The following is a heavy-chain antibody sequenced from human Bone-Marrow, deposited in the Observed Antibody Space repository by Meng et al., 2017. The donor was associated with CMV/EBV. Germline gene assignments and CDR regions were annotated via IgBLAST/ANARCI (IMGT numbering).Heavy chain of an antibody. D-gene: IGHD2-21*01. CDR2: IWYDGSNK. CDR1: GFTFSTYA. Sequence: GGSLRLSCAASGFTFSTYALNWVRQAPGKGLEWVAVIWYDGSNKYYADSVKGRFTISRDNSKNTLYLQMNSLRAEDSAVYYCSKVFTGYPLFGYGMDVWGQGTTVTVSS. CDR3: SKVFTGYPLFGYGMDV. V-gene: IGHV3-33*06. J-gene: IGHJ6*02.